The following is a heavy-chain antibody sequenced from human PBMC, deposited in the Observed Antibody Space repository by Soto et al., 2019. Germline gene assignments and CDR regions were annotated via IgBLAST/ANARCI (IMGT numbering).Heavy chain of an antibody. CDR1: GGSISSGGYY. CDR2: IYYSGST. J-gene: IGHJ6*02. CDR3: ARAMVRGATGVYYGMDV. Sequence: LSLTCTVSGGSISSGGYYWSWIRQHPGKGLEWIGYIYYSGSTYYNPSLKSRVTISVDTSKNQFSQKLSSVTAADTAVYYCARAMVRGATGVYYGMDVWGQGTTVTVSS. V-gene: IGHV4-31*03. D-gene: IGHD3-10*01.